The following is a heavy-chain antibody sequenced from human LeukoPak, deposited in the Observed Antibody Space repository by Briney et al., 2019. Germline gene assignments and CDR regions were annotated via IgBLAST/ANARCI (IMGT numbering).Heavy chain of an antibody. CDR2: VYSDDTT. CDR3: ARGGGYYAIDY. V-gene: IGHV3-53*01. D-gene: IGHD1-26*01. J-gene: IGHJ4*02. Sequence: GGSLRLSCAASGFAFSSYNMNWVRQAPGKGLEWVSVVYSDDTTYYADPVKGRFTISRDNSKNTLYLQMNNLRAEDTAVYYCARGGGYYAIDYWGQGTLVTVSS. CDR1: GFAFSSYN.